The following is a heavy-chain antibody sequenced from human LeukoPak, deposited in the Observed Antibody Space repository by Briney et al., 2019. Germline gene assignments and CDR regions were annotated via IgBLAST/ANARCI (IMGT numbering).Heavy chain of an antibody. J-gene: IGHJ3*02. CDR2: IKSKTDGGTT. CDR3: TTDGADYVWGSYLGDAFDI. D-gene: IGHD3-16*02. CDR1: GFTFSNAW. V-gene: IGHV3-15*01. Sequence: GGSLRLSCAASGFTFSNAWMSWVRQAPGKGLEWVGRIKSKTDGGTTDYAAPVKGRFTISRDDSKNTLYLQMNSLKTEDPAVYYCTTDGADYVWGSYLGDAFDIWGQGTMVTVSS.